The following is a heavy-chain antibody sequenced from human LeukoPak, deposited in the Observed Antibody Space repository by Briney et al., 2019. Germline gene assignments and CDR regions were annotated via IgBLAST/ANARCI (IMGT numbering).Heavy chain of an antibody. V-gene: IGHV1-69*05. D-gene: IGHD1-14*01. Sequence: ASVKVSCKASGGTFSSYAISWVRQAPGQGLEWMGGIIPIFGTANYAQKLQGRVTMTTDTSTSTAYMELRSLRSDDTAVYYCARDSLDGKRIDYWGQGTLVTVSS. CDR2: IIPIFGTA. CDR3: ARDSLDGKRIDY. CDR1: GGTFSSYA. J-gene: IGHJ4*02.